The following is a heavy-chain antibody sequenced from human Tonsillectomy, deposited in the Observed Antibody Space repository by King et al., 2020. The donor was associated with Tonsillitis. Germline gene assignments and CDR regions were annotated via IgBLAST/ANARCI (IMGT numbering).Heavy chain of an antibody. CDR1: GFTFTNAW. CDR3: TTIPGIPGAYYFDY. Sequence: VQLVESGGGLVKPGGSLRLSCATSGFTFTNAWMNWVRQAPGKGLEWVGRIKSKTDGGTTDYAAPVKGRFTVSRDDSKNTLYLQMNSLRPEDTAVYYCTTIPGIPGAYYFDYWGQGTLVTVSS. J-gene: IGHJ4*02. D-gene: IGHD2-21*01. V-gene: IGHV3-15*01. CDR2: IKSKTDGGTT.